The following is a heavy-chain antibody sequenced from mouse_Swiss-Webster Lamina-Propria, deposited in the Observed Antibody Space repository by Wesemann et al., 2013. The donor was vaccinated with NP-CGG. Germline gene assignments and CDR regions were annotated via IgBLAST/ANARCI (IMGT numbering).Heavy chain of an antibody. J-gene: IGHJ1*01. V-gene: IGHV1-4*02. CDR2: INPSSGYT. CDR3: ARWHYYGPYWYFDV. Sequence: QVQLQQSAAELARPGASVKMSCKASGYTFTSYTMHWVKQRPGQGLEWIGYINPSSGYTEYNQKFKDKTTLTADKSSSTAYMQLSSLTSEDSAVYYCARWHYYGPYWYFDVWGAGTTVTVSS. CDR1: GYTFTSYT. D-gene: IGHD1-2*01.